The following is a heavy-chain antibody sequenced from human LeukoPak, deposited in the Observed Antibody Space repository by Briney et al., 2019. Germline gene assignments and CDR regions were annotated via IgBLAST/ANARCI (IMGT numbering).Heavy chain of an antibody. CDR2: INSDGSST. Sequence: GGSLRLSCAASGFTFSSYWMHWVRQAPGKGLVWVSRINSDGSSTSYADSVKGRFTISRDNAKNTLYLQMNSLRAEDTAVYYCAREGGDSSGWYDFDYWGQGTLVTVSS. CDR3: AREGGDSSGWYDFDY. J-gene: IGHJ4*02. CDR1: GFTFSSYW. D-gene: IGHD6-19*01. V-gene: IGHV3-74*01.